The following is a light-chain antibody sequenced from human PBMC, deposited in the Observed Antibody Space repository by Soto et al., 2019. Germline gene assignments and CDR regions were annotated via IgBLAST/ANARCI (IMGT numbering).Light chain of an antibody. Sequence: QSALTQPRSVSGSPGQSVTISCTGTNSDVGTYNYVSWYQQHPGKAPKLIIYDVTKRPSGVPDRFSGSKSGNTASLTISGLQAEDEADYYCCSYAGSYTRWVFGGGTKVTVL. CDR3: CSYAGSYTRWV. CDR1: NSDVGTYNY. J-gene: IGLJ3*02. V-gene: IGLV2-11*01. CDR2: DVT.